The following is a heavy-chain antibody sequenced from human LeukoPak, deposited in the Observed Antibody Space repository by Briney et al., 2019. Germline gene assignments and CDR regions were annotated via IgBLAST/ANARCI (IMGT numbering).Heavy chain of an antibody. CDR3: AKRGLLLYAFDI. J-gene: IGHJ3*02. CDR1: GFTFSSHA. D-gene: IGHD4-23*01. Sequence: GGSLRLSCAASGFTFSSHAMSWVRQAPGKGLEWVSAISGSGGSTYYADSVKGRFTISRDNSKNTLYLQMNSLRAEDTAVYYCAKRGLLLYAFDIWGQGTMVTVSS. V-gene: IGHV3-23*01. CDR2: ISGSGGST.